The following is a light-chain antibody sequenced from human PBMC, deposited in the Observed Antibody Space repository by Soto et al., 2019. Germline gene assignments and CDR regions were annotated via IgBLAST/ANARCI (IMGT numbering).Light chain of an antibody. CDR1: QRLVYSDGNTY. CDR2: NVS. CDR3: MQGTSWPQT. J-gene: IGKJ1*01. Sequence: DVVMTQSPLSLPVTLGQPASISCRSSQRLVYSDGNTYLSWFHQRPGQSPRRLIYNVSNRDSGVRDRFSSSGLGTDFTLKISRVEAEDVGIDYWMQGTSWPQTFGQGIKVEMK. V-gene: IGKV2-30*01.